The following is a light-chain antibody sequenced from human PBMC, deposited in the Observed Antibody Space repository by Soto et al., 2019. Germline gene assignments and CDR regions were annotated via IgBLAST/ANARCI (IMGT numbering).Light chain of an antibody. CDR1: SSNVGSYKL. V-gene: IGLV2-23*02. Sequence: QSVLTQPASVSGSPGQSITISCTGTSSNVGSYKLVSWYQQHPCKAPKLMIFEVNKRPSGVSNRFSGSKSGNTASLTISGLKVEDEADYYCCSSGGSPTYVFGTGTKVTAL. CDR3: CSSGGSPTYV. J-gene: IGLJ1*01. CDR2: EVN.